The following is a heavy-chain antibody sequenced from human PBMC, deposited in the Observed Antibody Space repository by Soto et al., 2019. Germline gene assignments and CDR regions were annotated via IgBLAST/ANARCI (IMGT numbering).Heavy chain of an antibody. CDR1: GYTFTGYY. CDR2: INPNSGGT. V-gene: IGHV1-2*04. Sequence: ASVKVSCKASGYTFTGYYMHWVRQAPGQGLEWMGWINPNSGGTNYAQKFQGWVTMTRDTSISTAYMELSRLRSDDTAVYYCAREGTGHYLKLQRPLRYFDYWGQGTLVTVSS. J-gene: IGHJ4*02. CDR3: AREGTGHYLKLQRPLRYFDY. D-gene: IGHD3-9*01.